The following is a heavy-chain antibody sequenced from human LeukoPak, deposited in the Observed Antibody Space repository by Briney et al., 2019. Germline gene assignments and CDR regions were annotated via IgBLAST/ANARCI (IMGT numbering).Heavy chain of an antibody. CDR3: ARGLASGYPPIPFDY. Sequence: SETLSLTCAVYGGSFSGYYWTWIRQPPGKGLEWIGEIIDTGSTKYNSSHKSRVTISVDTSKNQFSLSLDSVTAADTAVYYCARGLASGYPPIPFDYWGQGTLVTVSS. D-gene: IGHD3-3*01. CDR2: IIDTGST. J-gene: IGHJ4*02. V-gene: IGHV4-34*12. CDR1: GGSFSGYY.